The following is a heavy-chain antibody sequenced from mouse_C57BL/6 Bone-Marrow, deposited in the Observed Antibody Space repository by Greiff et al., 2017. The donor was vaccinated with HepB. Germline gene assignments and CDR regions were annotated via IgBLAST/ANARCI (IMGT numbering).Heavy chain of an antibody. CDR2: IRNKANGYTT. CDR1: GFTFTDYY. V-gene: IGHV7-3*01. Sequence: EVKLMESGGGLVQPGGSLSLSCAASGFTFTDYYMSWVRQPPGKALEWLGFIRNKANGYTTEYSASVKGRFTISRDNSQSILYLQMNALRAEDSATYYCAIYSNPYYYAMDYWGQGTSVTVSS. D-gene: IGHD2-1*01. J-gene: IGHJ4*01. CDR3: AIYSNPYYYAMDY.